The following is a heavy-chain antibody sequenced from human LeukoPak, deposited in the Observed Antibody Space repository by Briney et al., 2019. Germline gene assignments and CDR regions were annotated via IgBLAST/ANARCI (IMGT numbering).Heavy chain of an antibody. CDR2: IYRGGST. Sequence: GGSLRLSCTASGFTVSTNYVRWVRQAPGKGLEWVSTIYRGGSTYYALSVKGRFTISRDNSKNTVYLQINTLRVEDTAVYYCARGGLETAVKYFFDYWGQGTLITVSS. CDR3: ARGGLETAVKYFFDY. D-gene: IGHD1-1*01. CDR1: GFTVSTNY. V-gene: IGHV3-66*01. J-gene: IGHJ4*02.